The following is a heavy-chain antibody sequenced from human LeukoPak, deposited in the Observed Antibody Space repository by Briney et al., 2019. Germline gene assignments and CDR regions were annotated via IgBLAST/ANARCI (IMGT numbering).Heavy chain of an antibody. V-gene: IGHV3-23*01. J-gene: IGHJ4*02. D-gene: IGHD6-13*01. Sequence: GGSLRLSCAASGCSFTNSVISWIRQAPGKGPEWVSAISGSGDRTDYADSVRGRFTISRDNSKSTLYLQMNSLRVEDTAIYYCAIREPIGYWGQGSLVTVSP. CDR2: ISGSGDRT. CDR1: GCSFTNSV. CDR3: AIREPIGY.